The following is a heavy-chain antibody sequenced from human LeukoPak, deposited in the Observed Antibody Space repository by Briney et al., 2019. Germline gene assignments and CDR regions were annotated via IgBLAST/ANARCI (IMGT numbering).Heavy chain of an antibody. CDR1: GDSFSSGAYS. CDR2: IFHTGST. J-gene: IGHJ5*02. CDR3: ARELWFANAPGSWLDP. D-gene: IGHD3-10*01. V-gene: IGHV4-30-2*01. Sequence: PSETLSLTCVVSGDSFSSGAYSWSWIRQPPGKGLEWFGYIFHTGSTFYNRSLKSRLTISVDNSKNQFSLRLSSVTAADTAVYYCARELWFANAPGSWLDPWGQGTLVTVSP.